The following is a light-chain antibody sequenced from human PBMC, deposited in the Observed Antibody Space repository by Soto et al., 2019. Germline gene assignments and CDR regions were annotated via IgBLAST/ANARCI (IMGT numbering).Light chain of an antibody. Sequence: EIVLTQSPGTLSLSPGERATLSCRASQSVSSSYLAWYQQKPGQAPRLLIYGASSRATGIPDRFSGSGSGTDFTLTISRLEPEDFAVHYCQQYGSSPGTVGQGTKVDIK. J-gene: IGKJ2*01. CDR3: QQYGSSPGT. CDR2: GAS. CDR1: QSVSSSY. V-gene: IGKV3-20*01.